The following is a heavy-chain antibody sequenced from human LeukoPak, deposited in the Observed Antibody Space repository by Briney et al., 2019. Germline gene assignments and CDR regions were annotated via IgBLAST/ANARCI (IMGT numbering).Heavy chain of an antibody. CDR1: GGSISRYY. CDR2: KDYSGST. CDR3: ARGLWFGDENPPYFDY. J-gene: IGHJ4*02. V-gene: IGHV4-59*08. D-gene: IGHD3-10*01. Sequence: PSETLSLTCTVSGGSISRYYWSWIRQPPGKGLEWIGYKDYSGSTNYNRSLKSRVTISIDTSKNQFSLKLSSVTAADTAVYYCARGLWFGDENPPYFDYWGQGTLVTVSS.